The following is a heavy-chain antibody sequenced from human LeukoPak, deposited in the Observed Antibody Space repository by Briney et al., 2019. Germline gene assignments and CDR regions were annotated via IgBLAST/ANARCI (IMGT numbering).Heavy chain of an antibody. V-gene: IGHV4-59*11. D-gene: IGHD6-19*01. CDR1: GGSISSHY. CDR3: ARDLGYSSGWYDY. J-gene: IGHJ4*02. Sequence: SETLSLTCTVSGGSISSHYWSWIRQPPGKGLEWIGYIYYSGSTSYNPSLKSRVTISVDTSKNQFSLKMNSVTAADTAVYYCARDLGYSSGWYDYWGQGTLVTVSS. CDR2: IYYSGST.